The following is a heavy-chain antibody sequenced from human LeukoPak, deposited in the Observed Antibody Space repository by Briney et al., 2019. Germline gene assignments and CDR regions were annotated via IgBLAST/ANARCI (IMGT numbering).Heavy chain of an antibody. Sequence: SETLSLTCAVYGGSFSGYYWSWIRQPPGKGLEWIGEINHSGSTNYNPSLKSRVTISVDTSKNQFSLKLSSVTAADTAVYYCARGYHSGSYYHHWGQGTLVTVSS. CDR1: GGSFSGYY. J-gene: IGHJ1*01. D-gene: IGHD1-26*01. CDR3: ARGYHSGSYYHH. CDR2: INHSGST. V-gene: IGHV4-34*01.